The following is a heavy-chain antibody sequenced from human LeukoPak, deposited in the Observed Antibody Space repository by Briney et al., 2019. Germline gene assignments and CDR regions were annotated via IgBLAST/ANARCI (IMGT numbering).Heavy chain of an antibody. D-gene: IGHD3-22*01. Sequence: GGSLRLSCTASGFTFRNYEMNWVRQAPGKGLEWILYSSTSGSSIYYTDSVKGRFSISRDNAKNSLYLQMHSLRAEDTAVYYCAREEAVKDSSGFYQDAFDIWGQGTMVIVSS. CDR2: SSTSGSSI. V-gene: IGHV3-48*03. CDR1: GFTFRNYE. J-gene: IGHJ3*02. CDR3: AREEAVKDSSGFYQDAFDI.